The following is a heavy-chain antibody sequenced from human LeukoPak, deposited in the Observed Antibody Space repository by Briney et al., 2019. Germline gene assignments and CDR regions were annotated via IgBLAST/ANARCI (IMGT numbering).Heavy chain of an antibody. V-gene: IGHV4-59*01. Sequence: SETLSLTCTVSGGSISTYYWSWIRQPPGKGLEWIGYIYYTGSTNYNPSLKSRVTMSLDASKNQFSLELNSVTPADTAVYYCARGGNYWPQWWFDPWGRGTLVSVSS. CDR3: ARGGNYWPQWWFDP. CDR2: IYYTGST. J-gene: IGHJ5*02. D-gene: IGHD1-26*01. CDR1: GGSISTYY.